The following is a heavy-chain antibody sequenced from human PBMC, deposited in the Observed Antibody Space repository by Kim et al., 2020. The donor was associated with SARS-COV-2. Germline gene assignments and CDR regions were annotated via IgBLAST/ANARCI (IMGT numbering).Heavy chain of an antibody. CDR2: INAGNGNT. J-gene: IGHJ4*02. CDR3: ARDRLLAVAGTQHPNY. Sequence: ASVKVSCKASGYTFTSYAMHWVRQAPGQRLEWMGWINAGNGNTKYSQKFQGRVTITRDTSASTAYMELSSLRSEDTAVYYCARDRLLAVAGTQHPNYWGQGTLVTVSS. V-gene: IGHV1-3*01. D-gene: IGHD6-19*01. CDR1: GYTFTSYA.